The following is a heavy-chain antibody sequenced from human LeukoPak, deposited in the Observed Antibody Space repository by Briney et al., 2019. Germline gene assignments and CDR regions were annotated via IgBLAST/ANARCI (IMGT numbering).Heavy chain of an antibody. J-gene: IGHJ4*02. Sequence: GGSLRLSCAASGFTFSSYAMSWVRQAPGKGLEWVSSISATGGSTYYADSVKGRFTISRDNTKNTLYLQMNSLRAEDTAVYYCAKGFIGYCSGGRCSTFDYWGQGTLVTVSS. CDR2: ISATGGST. D-gene: IGHD2-15*01. V-gene: IGHV3-23*01. CDR3: AKGFIGYCSGGRCSTFDY. CDR1: GFTFSSYA.